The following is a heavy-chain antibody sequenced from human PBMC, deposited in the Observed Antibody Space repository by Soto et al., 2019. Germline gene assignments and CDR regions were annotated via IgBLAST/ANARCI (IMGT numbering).Heavy chain of an antibody. Sequence: ASVKVSCKASGYTFTSSGISWVRQAPGQGLEWMGWISSDNGNTNYAQHLQGRVSMTTDTSTSTAYMDLRSLRSDDTAVYYCARDQGITTFGVVLIDVWGQGTTVTVSS. CDR2: ISSDNGNT. CDR3: ARDQGITTFGVVLIDV. J-gene: IGHJ6*02. V-gene: IGHV1-18*01. D-gene: IGHD3-3*01. CDR1: GYTFTSSG.